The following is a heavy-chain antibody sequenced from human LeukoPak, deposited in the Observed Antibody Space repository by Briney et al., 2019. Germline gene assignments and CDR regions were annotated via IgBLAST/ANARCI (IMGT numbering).Heavy chain of an antibody. V-gene: IGHV1-18*01. Sequence: ASVKVSCLASGYTFTSYGISWVRQAPGQGLEWMGWISAYNGNTNYAQKLQGRVTMTTDTSTSTAYMELRSLRSDDTSVYYCARTPRDAYSTSYQQLSSYYFDYWGQGTLVTVSS. CDR3: ARTPRDAYSTSYQQLSSYYFDY. CDR1: GYTFTSYG. CDR2: ISAYNGNT. D-gene: IGHD2-2*01. J-gene: IGHJ4*02.